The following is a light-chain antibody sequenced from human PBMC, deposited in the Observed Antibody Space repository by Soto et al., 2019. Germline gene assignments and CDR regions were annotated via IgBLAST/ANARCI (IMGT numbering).Light chain of an antibody. CDR1: QSGSAW. Sequence: DIQMTQSPSFLSASVGDTVTITCRASQSGSAWLAWYQQKPGKAPKFLMYDVSSLASGVPSRFSGTGSGTDFSLTIDSLQLDDFATYYCQSYRNFSWTFGQGTKVDIK. J-gene: IGKJ1*01. CDR3: QSYRNFSWT. CDR2: DVS. V-gene: IGKV1-5*01.